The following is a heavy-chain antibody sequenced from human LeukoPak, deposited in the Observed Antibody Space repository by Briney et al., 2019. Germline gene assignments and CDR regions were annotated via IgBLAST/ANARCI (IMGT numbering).Heavy chain of an antibody. CDR3: ARARYCSGGSCYAEY. D-gene: IGHD2-15*01. Sequence: GESLKISCKGSGYSFTTYWIGWVRQMPGKGLEWMGIIYPGDSDTRYSPSFRGQVTISADKSISTAYLQWRSLKASDTAMYYCARARYCSGGSCYAEYWGQGTLVTVSS. V-gene: IGHV5-51*06. J-gene: IGHJ4*02. CDR1: GYSFTTYW. CDR2: IYPGDSDT.